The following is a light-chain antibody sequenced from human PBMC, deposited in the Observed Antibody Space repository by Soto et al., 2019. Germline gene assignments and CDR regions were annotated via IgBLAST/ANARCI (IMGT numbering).Light chain of an antibody. Sequence: EIVLTQSPGTLSLSPGERATLSCRASQSVGSTLAWYQQKPGQAPRLLINDASNRVTGIPARFSGSGSGPDFTLTISSLEPEDFAVYYGHQRNDWPLTFGGGTRVEIK. CDR1: QSVGST. CDR2: DAS. V-gene: IGKV3-11*01. CDR3: HQRNDWPLT. J-gene: IGKJ4*01.